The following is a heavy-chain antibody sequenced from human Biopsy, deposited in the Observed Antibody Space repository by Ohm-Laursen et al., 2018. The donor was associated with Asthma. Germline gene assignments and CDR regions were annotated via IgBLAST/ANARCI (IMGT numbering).Heavy chain of an antibody. CDR2: VIPIYGTT. J-gene: IGHJ6*02. CDR1: GAILSSFC. Sequence: GPSVKASCKAHGAILSSFCIKWVRKAPGQGLEWMGGVIPIYGTTLTAQKFPGRVTITADESTSTAYMELTSLRKEDTAVYYCARGGYYGDRRHHNGLDVWGQGTTVTISS. CDR3: ARGGYYGDRRHHNGLDV. V-gene: IGHV1-69*13. D-gene: IGHD4-17*01.